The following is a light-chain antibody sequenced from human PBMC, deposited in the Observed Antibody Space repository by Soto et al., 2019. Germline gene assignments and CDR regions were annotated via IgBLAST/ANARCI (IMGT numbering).Light chain of an antibody. J-gene: IGLJ2*01. Sequence: QSALTQPASVSGSPGQSITISCTGTSSDIGGYILVSWYQQEPGKAPKLMIYEGSKRPSGVSNRFSGSKSGNTASLTISGLQAEDEADYYCSSYTSSSTPHVVFGGGTKVTVL. CDR3: SSYTSSSTPHVV. CDR2: EGS. CDR1: SSDIGGYIL. V-gene: IGLV2-14*02.